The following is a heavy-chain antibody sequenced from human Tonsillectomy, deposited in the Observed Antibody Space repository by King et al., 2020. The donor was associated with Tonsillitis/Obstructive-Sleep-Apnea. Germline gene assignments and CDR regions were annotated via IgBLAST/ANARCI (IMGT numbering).Heavy chain of an antibody. CDR3: ARFEDSGSYWIY. V-gene: IGHV5-10-1*03. J-gene: IGHJ4*02. CDR1: GYSFTNYW. Sequence: VQLVESGAEVKKPGESLRISCKGSGYSFTNYWISWVRQMPGKGLEWMGTIDPSDSYTKYSPSFQGHVTISADKSISTVYLQWSSLKASDTAMYYCARFEDSGSYWIYWGQGTLVTASS. CDR2: IDPSDSYT. D-gene: IGHD1-26*01.